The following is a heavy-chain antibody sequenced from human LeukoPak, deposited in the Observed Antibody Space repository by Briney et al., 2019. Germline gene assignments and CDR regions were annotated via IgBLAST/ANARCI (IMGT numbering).Heavy chain of an antibody. CDR2: IYTSGST. J-gene: IGHJ6*03. CDR3: ARDVPTGGNSGYYYYYMDV. V-gene: IGHV4-4*07. D-gene: IGHD4-23*01. Sequence: SETLSLTCTVSGGSISSYYWSWIRQPAGKGLEWIGRIYTSGSTNYNPSLKRRVTISVDRSANQFSLKLSSVTAADTAVYYCARDVPTGGNSGYYYYYMDVWGKGTTVTVPS. CDR1: GGSISSYY.